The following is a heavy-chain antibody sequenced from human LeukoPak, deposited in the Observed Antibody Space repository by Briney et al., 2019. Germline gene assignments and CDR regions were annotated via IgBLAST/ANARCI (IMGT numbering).Heavy chain of an antibody. CDR2: ISAYNGNT. CDR1: GYTFTGYY. J-gene: IGHJ4*02. V-gene: IGHV1-18*04. Sequence: ASVKVSCKASGYTFTGYYMHWVRQAPGQGLEWMGWISAYNGNTNYAQKLQGRVTMTTDTSTSTAYMELRSLRSDDTAVYYCARHALGGSGSYDYWGQGTLVTVSS. D-gene: IGHD3-10*01. CDR3: ARHALGGSGSYDY.